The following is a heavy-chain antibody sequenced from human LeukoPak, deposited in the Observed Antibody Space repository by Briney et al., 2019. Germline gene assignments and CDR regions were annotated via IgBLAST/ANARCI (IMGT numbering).Heavy chain of an antibody. D-gene: IGHD2-15*01. Sequence: QSGGSLRLSCAASGFTFSGSAMHWVRQASGKGLEWVGRIRSKANSYATAYAASVKGRFTISRDDSKNTAYLQMNSLKTEDTAVYYCTRPGYSRGAVVAATPYYYYYYMDVWGKGTTVTVSS. CDR1: GFTFSGSA. V-gene: IGHV3-73*01. CDR2: IRSKANSYAT. J-gene: IGHJ6*03. CDR3: TRPGYSRGAVVAATPYYYYYYMDV.